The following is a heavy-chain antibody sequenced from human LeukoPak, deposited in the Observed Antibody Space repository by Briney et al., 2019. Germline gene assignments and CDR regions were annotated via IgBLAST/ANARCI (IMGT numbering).Heavy chain of an antibody. J-gene: IGHJ4*02. Sequence: SETLSLTCAVSGGSISSSSYFWGRIRQPPGKGVEWSGSMYYSGRTYHTPSLKSRLTISVHTSKTLFPLKLSSVTAADTALYYCARHSSLRTFDYWGQGTLVTVSS. CDR2: MYYSGRT. V-gene: IGHV4-39*01. CDR3: ARHSSLRTFDY. CDR1: GGSISSSSYF. D-gene: IGHD1-1*01.